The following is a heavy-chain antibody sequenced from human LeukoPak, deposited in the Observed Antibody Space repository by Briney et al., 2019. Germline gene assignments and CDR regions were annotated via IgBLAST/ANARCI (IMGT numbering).Heavy chain of an antibody. D-gene: IGHD1-26*01. CDR2: ISDGGGST. Sequence: PGGSLRLXCAASGFAFSIYAMTWVRQAPGKGLEWVSAISDGGGSTYYADSVKGRFTISRDNSKNTLYLQMNSLRAEDTAVYYCAKDRNSGSPYYFDYWGQGTLVTVSS. J-gene: IGHJ4*02. CDR3: AKDRNSGSPYYFDY. CDR1: GFAFSIYA. V-gene: IGHV3-23*01.